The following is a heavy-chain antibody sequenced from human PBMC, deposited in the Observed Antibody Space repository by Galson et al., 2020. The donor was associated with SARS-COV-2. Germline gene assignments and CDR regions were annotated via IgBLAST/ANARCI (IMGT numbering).Heavy chain of an antibody. CDR1: GLTFSSYG. Sequence: GGSLRLSCAASGLTFSSYGMHWVRQAPGKGLEWVAVISYDGSNKYYADSVKGRFTISRDNSKNTLYLQMNSLRAEDTAGYYCASGYCSGGSCYSQDWYVDLWGRGTLVTVSS. CDR2: ISYDGSNK. D-gene: IGHD2-15*01. V-gene: IGHV3-30*03. CDR3: ASGYCSGGSCYSQDWYVDL. J-gene: IGHJ2*01.